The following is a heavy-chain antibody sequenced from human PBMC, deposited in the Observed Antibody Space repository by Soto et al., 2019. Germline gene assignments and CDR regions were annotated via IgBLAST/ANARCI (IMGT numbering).Heavy chain of an antibody. V-gene: IGHV3-33*01. J-gene: IGHJ4*02. CDR1: GFTFSSYG. Sequence: GGSLRLSCAASGFTFSSYGMHWVRQAPGKGLEWVAVIWYDGSNKYYADSVKGRFTISRDNSKNTLYLQMNSLRAEDTAVYYCAIDSSGYSNFDYWGQGTLVTVSS. D-gene: IGHD6-25*01. CDR2: IWYDGSNK. CDR3: AIDSSGYSNFDY.